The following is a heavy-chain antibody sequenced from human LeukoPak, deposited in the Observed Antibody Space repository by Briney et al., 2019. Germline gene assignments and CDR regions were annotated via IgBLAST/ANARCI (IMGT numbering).Heavy chain of an antibody. CDR1: GFTFSSYW. Sequence: QPGGSLRLSCAASGFTFSSYWMNWVRQAPGKGLEWVANMNQDGSIKYSVDSVKGRLTISRDNADNSLCLQMNSLRAEDTAVYYCARGARDSGDYVIDYWGQGTPVTVSS. V-gene: IGHV3-7*01. CDR2: MNQDGSIK. J-gene: IGHJ4*02. CDR3: ARGARDSGDYVIDY. D-gene: IGHD4-17*01.